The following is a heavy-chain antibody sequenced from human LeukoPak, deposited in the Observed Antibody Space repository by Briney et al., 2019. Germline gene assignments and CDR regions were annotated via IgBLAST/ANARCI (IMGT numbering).Heavy chain of an antibody. CDR2: IRYNGNNK. CDR1: GFTFNNYG. D-gene: IGHD3-10*01. V-gene: IGHV3-30*02. Sequence: GGSLRLSCAASGFTFNNYGMHWVRQAPGKGLEWVAFIRYNGNNKYYADSVKGRFTISRDNSKNTLYLQMNSLKGDDTAVYYCAKDSAFYYIDVWGKGTTVIISS. CDR3: AKDSAFYYIDV. J-gene: IGHJ6*03.